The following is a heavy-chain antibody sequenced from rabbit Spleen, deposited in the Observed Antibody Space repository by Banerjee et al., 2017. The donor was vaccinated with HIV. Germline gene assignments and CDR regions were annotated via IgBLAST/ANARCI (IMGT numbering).Heavy chain of an antibody. CDR2: INGVTGKA. Sequence: QSLEESGGDLVKPGASLTLTCTASGFSFSSAYDMCWVRQAPGKGLEWIACINGVTGKAVYATWAKGRFTFSKTSSTTVTLQMTSLTAADTATYFCARDGAGGSYFGLWGPGTLVTVS. CDR1: GFSFSSAYD. D-gene: IGHD8-1*01. V-gene: IGHV1S40*01. J-gene: IGHJ4*01. CDR3: ARDGAGGSYFGL.